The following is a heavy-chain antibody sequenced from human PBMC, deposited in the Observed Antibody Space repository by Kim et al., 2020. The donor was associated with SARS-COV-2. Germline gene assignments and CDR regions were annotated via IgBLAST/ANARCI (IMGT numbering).Heavy chain of an antibody. CDR3: ARGLGDGYKWNY. J-gene: IGHJ4*02. D-gene: IGHD1-1*01. V-gene: IGHV4-4*06. Sequence: NSNPSLRGRVTMAADTSKNHFSLELNSVTAADTAVYYCARGLGDGYKWNYWGQGTLVTVSS.